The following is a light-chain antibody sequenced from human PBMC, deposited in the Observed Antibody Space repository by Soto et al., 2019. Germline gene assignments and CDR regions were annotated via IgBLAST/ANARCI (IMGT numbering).Light chain of an antibody. CDR1: SSNIGAGYD. CDR2: GNS. J-gene: IGLJ2*01. Sequence: QSVLTQPPSVSGAPGQRVTISCTGSSSNIGAGYDVHWYQQLPGTAPKLLIYGNSNRPSGVPDRFSGSKSGTSASLAIPGLQAEDEADYYCKSYDSSLSGSKVVFGGGTKLTVL. CDR3: KSYDSSLSGSKVV. V-gene: IGLV1-40*01.